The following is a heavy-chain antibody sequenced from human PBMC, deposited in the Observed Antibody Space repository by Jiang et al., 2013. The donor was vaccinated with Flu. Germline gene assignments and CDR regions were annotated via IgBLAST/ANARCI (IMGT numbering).Heavy chain of an antibody. Sequence: GLVKPSETLSLTCTVSGGSISSYYWSWIRQPPGKGLEWIGYIYYSGSTNYNPSLKSRVTISVDTSKNQFSLKLSSVTAADTAVYYCARHSTYNYYGSGSYYRDAFDIWGQGTMVTVSS. D-gene: IGHD3-10*01. J-gene: IGHJ3*02. CDR2: IYYSGST. V-gene: IGHV4-59*08. CDR1: GGSISSYY. CDR3: ARHSTYNYYGSGSYYRDAFDI.